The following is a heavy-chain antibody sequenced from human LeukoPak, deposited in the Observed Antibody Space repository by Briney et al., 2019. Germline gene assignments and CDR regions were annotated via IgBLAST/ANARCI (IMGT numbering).Heavy chain of an antibody. V-gene: IGHV3-7*01. CDR3: ARDKVVGATNFDY. CDR2: IKQDGSEK. CDR1: GFTFSTYW. D-gene: IGHD1-26*01. Sequence: GGSLRLSCAASGFTFSTYWMSWVRQVPGKGLEWVANIKQDGSEKYYVDSVKGRFTISRDNAKNSLYLQMNSLRTEDTAVYYCARDKVVGATNFDYWDQGTLVTVSS. J-gene: IGHJ4*02.